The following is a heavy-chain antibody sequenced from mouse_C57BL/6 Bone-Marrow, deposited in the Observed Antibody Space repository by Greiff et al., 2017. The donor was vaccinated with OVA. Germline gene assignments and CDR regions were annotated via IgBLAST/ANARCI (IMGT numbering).Heavy chain of an antibody. V-gene: IGHV6-3*01. CDR3: TEVWLRDYAMDY. CDR1: GFTFSNYW. J-gene: IGHJ4*01. CDR2: IRLKSDNYAT. D-gene: IGHD2-2*01. Sequence: EVHLVESGGGLVQPGGSMKLSCVASGFTFSNYWMNWVRQSPEKGLEWVAQIRLKSDNYATHYAESVKGRFTISRDDSKSSVYLQMNNVRDEDTGIYYCTEVWLRDYAMDYWGQGTSVTVSS.